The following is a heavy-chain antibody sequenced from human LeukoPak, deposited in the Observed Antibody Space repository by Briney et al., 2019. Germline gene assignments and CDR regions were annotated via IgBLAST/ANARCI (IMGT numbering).Heavy chain of an antibody. CDR2: ISSSSSYI. J-gene: IGHJ4*02. D-gene: IGHD3-10*01. Sequence: GGSLRLSCAASGFTFSSYSMNWVRQAPGKGLEWVSSISSSSSYIYYADSVKGRFTISRDNSKNTLYLQMNSLRAEDTAVYYCAKDKRYYGSGTFDYWGQGTLVTVSS. CDR1: GFTFSSYS. CDR3: AKDKRYYGSGTFDY. V-gene: IGHV3-21*01.